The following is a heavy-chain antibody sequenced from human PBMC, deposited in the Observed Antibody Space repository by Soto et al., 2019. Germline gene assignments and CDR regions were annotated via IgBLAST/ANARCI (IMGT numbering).Heavy chain of an antibody. D-gene: IGHD6-6*01. V-gene: IGHV1-2*04. J-gene: IGHJ5*02. CDR1: GYTFTGYY. CDR3: ARSIAARYNWFDP. Sequence: ASVKVSCKASGYTFTGYYMHWVRQAPGQGLEWMGWINPNSGGTNYAQKFQGWVTMTRDTSISTAYMELSRLRSDDTAVYYCARSIAARYNWFDPRGQGTLVTVSS. CDR2: INPNSGGT.